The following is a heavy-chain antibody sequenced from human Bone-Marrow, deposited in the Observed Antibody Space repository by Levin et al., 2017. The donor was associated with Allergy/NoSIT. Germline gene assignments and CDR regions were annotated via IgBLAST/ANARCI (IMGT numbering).Heavy chain of an antibody. CDR3: TVDYGDQFDY. D-gene: IGHD4-17*01. CDR1: GMTFSNVW. V-gene: IGHV3-15*01. CDR2: SKRQTDGGTT. Sequence: GESLKISCVASGMTFSNVWMSWVRQAPGKGLEWVGRSKRQTDGGTTEYAAPVKGRFTISRDDSKNTLYLQMNSLKTEDTGVFYCTVDYGDQFDYWGQGTLVTVSS. J-gene: IGHJ4*02.